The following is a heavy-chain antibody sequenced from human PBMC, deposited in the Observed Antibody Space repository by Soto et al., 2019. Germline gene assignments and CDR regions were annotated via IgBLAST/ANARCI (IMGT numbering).Heavy chain of an antibody. CDR2: ISYDGSNK. J-gene: IGHJ2*01. Sequence: QVQLVESGGGVVQPGRSLRLSCAASGFTFSSYAMHWVRQAPGKGLEWVAVISYDGSNKYYADSVKGRFTISRDNSKKTLYLQMNSRRSEDTAVYYCARPLWRNDYNWGYFDLWGRGTLVTVSS. CDR3: ARPLWRNDYNWGYFDL. V-gene: IGHV3-30*14. CDR1: GFTFSSYA. D-gene: IGHD4-4*01.